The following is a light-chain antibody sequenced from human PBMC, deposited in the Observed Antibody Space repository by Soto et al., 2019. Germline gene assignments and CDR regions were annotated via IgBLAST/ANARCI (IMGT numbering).Light chain of an antibody. CDR2: GAS. CDR3: QQYNNWPAWT. CDR1: QSVGSN. V-gene: IGKV3-15*01. Sequence: EIVMTQSPATRSVSPGERATLSCRASQSVGSNLAWYQQKPGQTPRLLIYGASTRATGVPARFSGSGSGTEFTLTISSLQSEDFAVYYCQQYNNWPAWTFGQGTKVEIK. J-gene: IGKJ1*01.